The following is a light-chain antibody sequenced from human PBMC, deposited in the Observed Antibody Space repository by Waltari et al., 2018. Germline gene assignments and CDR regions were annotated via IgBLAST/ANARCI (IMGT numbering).Light chain of an antibody. CDR3: GTWDSSLSGAV. CDR1: SPNIGHNY. V-gene: IGLV1-51*02. CDR2: ENY. Sequence: QSGLTQPPSLSAAPGPQVTISCSGTSPNIGHNYVAWYQQIPGTVPKLLIYENYKRPSGIPDRFSGSRSGTSATLVITGLLTGDEADYYCGTWDSSLSGAVFGGGTHLTVL. J-gene: IGLJ7*01.